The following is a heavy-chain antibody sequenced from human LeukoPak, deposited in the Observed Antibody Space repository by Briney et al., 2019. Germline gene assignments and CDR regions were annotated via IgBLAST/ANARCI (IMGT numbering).Heavy chain of an antibody. J-gene: IGHJ4*02. Sequence: GGSLRLSCTASGFTFSSYVMHWVRQAPGKGLEYVSTIDGNGGSTYYANSVKGRFTISRDNSKNTLNLQMGSLRAEDMAVYYCARGGGYCSRTGCYGIVYWGQGTLVTVSS. CDR3: ARGGGYCSRTGCYGIVY. D-gene: IGHD2-2*01. CDR1: GFTFSSYV. CDR2: IDGNGGST. V-gene: IGHV3-64*01.